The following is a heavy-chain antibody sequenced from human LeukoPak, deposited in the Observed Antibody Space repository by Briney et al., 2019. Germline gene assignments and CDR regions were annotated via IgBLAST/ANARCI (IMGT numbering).Heavy chain of an antibody. Sequence: PGRSLRLSCAASGFPLSTYGMHWVRQAPGKGLEWVALISYDGSNKYYADSVKGRFTISRDNSKDTVYLQVNSLRAEDTAVYYCAKERSSSWSAFDCWGQGTLVTVSS. CDR1: GFPLSTYG. CDR2: ISYDGSNK. D-gene: IGHD6-13*01. CDR3: AKERSSSWSAFDC. V-gene: IGHV3-30*18. J-gene: IGHJ4*02.